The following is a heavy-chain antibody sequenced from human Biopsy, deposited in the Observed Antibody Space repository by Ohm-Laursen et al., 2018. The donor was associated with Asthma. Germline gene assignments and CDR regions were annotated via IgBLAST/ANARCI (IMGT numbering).Heavy chain of an antibody. Sequence: SQTLSLTCSVYGGSISSFYWSWIRPSPEKGLEWMGYVYWTGSTNYNPSLKSRVTMSLDTSKNQFSLRLTSVTPADTAVYYCARLADCSGGACYSYGWFDPWGQGTRVTVSS. CDR2: VYWTGST. D-gene: IGHD2-15*01. J-gene: IGHJ5*02. CDR3: ARLADCSGGACYSYGWFDP. CDR1: GGSISSFY. V-gene: IGHV4-59*01.